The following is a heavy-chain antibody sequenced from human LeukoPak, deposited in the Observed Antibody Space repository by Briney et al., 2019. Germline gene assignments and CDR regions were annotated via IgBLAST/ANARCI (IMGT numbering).Heavy chain of an antibody. CDR2: IIPILETS. D-gene: IGHD3-16*01. V-gene: IGHV1-69*11. CDR3: ARGPLNFYDTRNCDPHWFDP. Sequence: SLNVSCKASGGSFTSSGYSWVRQAPGQGVEWMGLIIPILETSNSAQKLQGRLTISADESTNTAYMELTTLTAEDTAVYYCARGPLNFYDTRNCDPHWFDPWGEGTPVTVSS. J-gene: IGHJ5*02. CDR1: GGSFTSSG.